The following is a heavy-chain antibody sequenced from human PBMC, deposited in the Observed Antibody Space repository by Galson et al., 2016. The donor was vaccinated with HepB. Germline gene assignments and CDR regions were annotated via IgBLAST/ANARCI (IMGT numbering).Heavy chain of an antibody. V-gene: IGHV3-23*01. D-gene: IGHD6-13*01. CDR1: GFTFSSYA. CDR2: ITGSGGDT. J-gene: IGHJ5*02. CDR3: AKDSHVYSSSWYNWFDP. Sequence: SLRLSCAASGFTFSSYAMSWVRQAPGKGLEWVSSITGSGGDTYYADSVKGRFTISRDNSNNTLYLQMNSLRAEDTAVYYCAKDSHVYSSSWYNWFDPWGQGTQVTVSS.